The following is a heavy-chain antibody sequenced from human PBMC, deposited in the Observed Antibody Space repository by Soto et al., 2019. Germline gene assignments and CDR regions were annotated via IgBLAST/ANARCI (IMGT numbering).Heavy chain of an antibody. CDR3: ARDDYGDLLYSN. J-gene: IGHJ4*02. CDR2: IYYSGST. V-gene: IGHV4-59*01. D-gene: IGHD4-17*01. Sequence: SETLSLTCTVSGGSISSYYWSWIRQPPGKGLEWIGYIYYSGSTNYNPSLKSRVTISVDTSKNQFSLKLSSVTAADTAVYYCARDDYGDLLYSNWGQGTLVTVSS. CDR1: GGSISSYY.